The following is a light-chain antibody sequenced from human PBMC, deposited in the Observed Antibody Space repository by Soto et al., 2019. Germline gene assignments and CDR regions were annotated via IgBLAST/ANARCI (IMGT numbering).Light chain of an antibody. Sequence: QAVVTQEPSLTVSPGGSVTITCASSTGAVSSDHWPYWFQQKPGQAPRTLIYDISSKHSWTPARFSGSLLGGKAALSLSGAQPEDEADYYCLLSYSGAWVFGGWTKLTVL. J-gene: IGLJ3*02. CDR1: TGAVSSDHW. CDR3: LLSYSGAWV. CDR2: DIS. V-gene: IGLV7-46*01.